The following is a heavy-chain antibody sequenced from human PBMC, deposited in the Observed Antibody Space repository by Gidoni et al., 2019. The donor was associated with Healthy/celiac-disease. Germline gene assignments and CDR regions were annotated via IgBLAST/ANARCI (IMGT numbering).Heavy chain of an antibody. CDR3: AREGGTRRYYYYGMDV. CDR1: GFTVSSNY. V-gene: IGHV3-66*01. CDR2: LYSGGST. D-gene: IGHD2-8*01. J-gene: IGHJ6*02. Sequence: EVQLVESGGGLVQPGGSLRLSCAASGFTVSSNYMRWGRQAPGKGLAWVSVLYSGGSTYYEDSVKGRFTISRDNSKNTLYLQMNSLRAEDTAVYYCAREGGTRRYYYYGMDVWGQGTTVTVSS.